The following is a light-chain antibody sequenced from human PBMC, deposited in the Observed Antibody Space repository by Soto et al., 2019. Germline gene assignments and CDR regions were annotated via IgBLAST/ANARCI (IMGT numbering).Light chain of an antibody. V-gene: IGLV2-14*03. Sequence: QSVLTQPASVSGSPGQSIAISCTGTSSDVGAYNSVSWYQQHPGRAPKLMIHDVSNRPSGVSNRFSGSKSGNTASLTISGLQAEDEADYYCSSYTSSSTYVLGTGTKVTVL. CDR2: DVS. J-gene: IGLJ1*01. CDR3: SSYTSSSTYV. CDR1: SSDVGAYNS.